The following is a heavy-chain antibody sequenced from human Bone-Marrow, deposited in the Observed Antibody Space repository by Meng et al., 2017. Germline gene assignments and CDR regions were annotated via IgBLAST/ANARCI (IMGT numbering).Heavy chain of an antibody. CDR1: GFTFSSYE. J-gene: IGHJ4*02. CDR3: AKDRKNYYGSSGYYCDY. Sequence: GESLKISCAASGFTFSSYEMNWVRQAPGKGLEWVSYIGSSGSTIYYADSVKGRFTISRDNAKNTLYLQMNSLRAEDTAVYYGAKDRKNYYGSSGYYCDYWGQGTLVTVSS. V-gene: IGHV3-48*03. CDR2: IGSSGSTI. D-gene: IGHD3-22*01.